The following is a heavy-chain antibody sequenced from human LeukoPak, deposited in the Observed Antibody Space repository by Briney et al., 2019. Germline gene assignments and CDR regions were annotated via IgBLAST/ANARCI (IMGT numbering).Heavy chain of an antibody. Sequence: GASVKVSCKASGYTFIDFYIHWVRQAPGQGLEWMGWINPNSGGTDYAQKFQDRVTMTRDTSISTAYMELSRLTSDDTAVYYCAIQGEFQGAFDIWGQGTMVTVSS. V-gene: IGHV1-2*02. D-gene: IGHD3-10*01. CDR3: AIQGEFQGAFDI. CDR2: INPNSGGT. CDR1: GYTFIDFY. J-gene: IGHJ3*02.